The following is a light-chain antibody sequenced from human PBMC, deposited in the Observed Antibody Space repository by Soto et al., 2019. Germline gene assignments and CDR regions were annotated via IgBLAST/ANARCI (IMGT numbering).Light chain of an antibody. CDR1: SGTNY. J-gene: IGLJ1*01. Sequence: QSVLTQSPSASGTPGQTVTISCSGSSGTNYVYWYQQLPGTAPKLLIYRNNQRPSGVTDRFSGSKSGTSASLAISGLRSEDEADYYCAAWDDSLSGVYVFGTGTKVTVL. V-gene: IGLV1-47*01. CDR3: AAWDDSLSGVYV. CDR2: RNN.